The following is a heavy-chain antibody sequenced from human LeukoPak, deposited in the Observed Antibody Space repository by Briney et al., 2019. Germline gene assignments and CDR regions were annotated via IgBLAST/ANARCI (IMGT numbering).Heavy chain of an antibody. J-gene: IGHJ4*02. CDR1: GFTFSNYG. CDR3: ARGQYSPDY. V-gene: IGHV3-33*01. Sequence: GGSLRLSCAASGFTFSNYGMHWVRQAPGKGLEWVAVMWYDGSNKYYTDSVKGRFTISRDNSKNTLYLQMNSLRAEDTAVYYCARGQYSPDYWGQGTLVTVSS. CDR2: MWYDGSNK. D-gene: IGHD2-15*01.